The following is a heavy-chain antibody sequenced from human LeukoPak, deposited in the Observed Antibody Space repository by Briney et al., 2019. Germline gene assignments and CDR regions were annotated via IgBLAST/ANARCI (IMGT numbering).Heavy chain of an antibody. D-gene: IGHD1-26*01. CDR3: AKDGCTSYYNYFDH. Sequence: PGGSLRLSCAASGFTFSSYAMNWVRQAPGKGLEWVSRISGSSGSTYSADSVKGRFTISRDNSKNTLYLHMNSLRAEDTAVYYCAKDGCTSYYNYFDHWGQGALVTVSS. CDR2: ISGSSGST. J-gene: IGHJ4*02. V-gene: IGHV3-23*01. CDR1: GFTFSSYA.